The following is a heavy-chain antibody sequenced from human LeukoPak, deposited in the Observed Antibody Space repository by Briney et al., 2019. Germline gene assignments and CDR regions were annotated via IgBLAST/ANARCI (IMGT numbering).Heavy chain of an antibody. CDR3: ASRAGYSYGYFDY. D-gene: IGHD5-18*01. CDR1: GGSISSSSYY. CDR2: IYYSGSN. J-gene: IGHJ4*02. V-gene: IGHV4-39*06. Sequence: SETLSLTCTVSGGSISSSSYYWGRVRQPPGKGLEWIGSIYYSGSNYYNPSLKSRVTISVDTSKNQFALKLSSVPAADTAVYYCASRAGYSYGYFDYWGQGTLVTVSS.